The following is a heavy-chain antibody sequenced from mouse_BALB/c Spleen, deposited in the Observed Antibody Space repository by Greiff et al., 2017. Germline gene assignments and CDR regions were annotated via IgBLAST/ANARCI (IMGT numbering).Heavy chain of an antibody. CDR2: ISYSGST. J-gene: IGHJ4*01. D-gene: IGHD2-4*01. Sequence: VQLKESGPGLVKPSQSLSLTCTVTGYSITSDYAWNWIRQFPGNKLEWMGYISYSGSTSYNPSLKSRISITRDTSKNQFFLQLNSVTTEDTATYYCARGGLRRDYYAMDYWGQGTSVTVSS. CDR3: ARGGLRRDYYAMDY. CDR1: GYSITSDYA. V-gene: IGHV3-2*02.